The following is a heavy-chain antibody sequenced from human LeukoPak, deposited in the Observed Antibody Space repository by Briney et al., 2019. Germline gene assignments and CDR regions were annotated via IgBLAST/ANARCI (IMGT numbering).Heavy chain of an antibody. D-gene: IGHD5-18*01. CDR2: IYHDGGT. CDR3: ARDRGGYTYSHDY. CDR1: GGSISSNNW. V-gene: IGHV4-4*02. Sequence: SETLSLTCTVSGGSISSNNWWIWVRQSPEKGLEWIGEIYHDGGTNYNPSLKSRVTISMDKSKYQLSLKLNFVTAADTAVYYCARDRGGYTYSHDYWGQGTLVTVSS. J-gene: IGHJ4*02.